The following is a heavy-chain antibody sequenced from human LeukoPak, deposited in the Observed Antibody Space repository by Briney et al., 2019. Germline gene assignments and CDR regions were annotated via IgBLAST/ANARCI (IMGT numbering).Heavy chain of an antibody. V-gene: IGHV3-30*04. CDR2: ISYDGSNK. CDR3: ARDGVGSGWYDY. D-gene: IGHD6-19*01. CDR1: GFTFSSYA. Sequence: PGRSLRLSCAASGFTFSSYAMHWVRQAPGKGLEWVAVISYDGSNKYYADSVKGRFTISRDNSKNTLYLQMNSLRAEDTAVYYCARDGVGSGWYDYWGQETLVTVSS. J-gene: IGHJ4*02.